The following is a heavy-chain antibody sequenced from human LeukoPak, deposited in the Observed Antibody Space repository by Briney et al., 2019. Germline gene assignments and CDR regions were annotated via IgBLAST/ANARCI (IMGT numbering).Heavy chain of an antibody. D-gene: IGHD3-3*01. V-gene: IGHV1-69*05. Sequence: SSVKVSCKASGGTFSSYAISWVRQAPGQGLEWMGGIIPIFGTANYAQKFQGRVTITTDESTSTAYMEPSSLRSEDTAVYYCARGPYYDFWSGYRPDWGQGTLVTVSS. CDR1: GGTFSSYA. CDR3: ARGPYYDFWSGYRPD. J-gene: IGHJ4*02. CDR2: IIPIFGTA.